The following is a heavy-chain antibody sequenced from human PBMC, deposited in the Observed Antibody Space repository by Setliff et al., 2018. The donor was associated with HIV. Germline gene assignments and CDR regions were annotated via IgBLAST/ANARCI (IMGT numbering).Heavy chain of an antibody. CDR1: GYYFPNSW. Sequence: GESLKISCKGFGYYFPNSWIVWVRQMPGKGLEWMGVIYPGDSDTMYSPVFEGQVTISVDTSINTAYLQWNSLKASDSGIYYCATSVVNPKTTGFGYWGQGTLVTVSS. CDR2: IYPGDSDT. V-gene: IGHV5-51*01. CDR3: ATSVVNPKTTGFGY. D-gene: IGHD3-22*01. J-gene: IGHJ4*02.